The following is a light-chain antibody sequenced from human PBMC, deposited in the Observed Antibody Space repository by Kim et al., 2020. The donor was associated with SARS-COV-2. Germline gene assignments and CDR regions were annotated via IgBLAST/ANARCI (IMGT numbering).Light chain of an antibody. Sequence: PGEITALSCRAGRRVGIKLASYHQKPGQAPTLLIYDASTRETGIPGRFSGGGSGTEFTLTIGSLQSEDFALYYCQQYHKWPGITFGQGTRLEIK. CDR1: RRVGIK. CDR3: QQYHKWPGIT. V-gene: IGKV3-15*01. CDR2: DAS. J-gene: IGKJ5*01.